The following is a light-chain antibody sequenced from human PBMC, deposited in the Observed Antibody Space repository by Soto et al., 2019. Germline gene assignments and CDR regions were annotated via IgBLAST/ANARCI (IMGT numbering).Light chain of an antibody. CDR2: GAS. V-gene: IGKV3-15*01. CDR3: QQYKNWPGYT. Sequence: EIVMTQSPATLSVSPGERATLSCRASQSVSSNLAWYQQKPGQAPRLLIYGASTRATGIPARFSGSGSGTEFILTISSLQSEDFAVYYCQQYKNWPGYTFGQGTKLEIK. J-gene: IGKJ2*01. CDR1: QSVSSN.